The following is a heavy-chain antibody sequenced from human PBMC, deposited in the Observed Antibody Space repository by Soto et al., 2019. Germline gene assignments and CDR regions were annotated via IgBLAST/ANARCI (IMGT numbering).Heavy chain of an antibody. V-gene: IGHV4-59*12. CDR3: ARDGARLVYHHDVSGYYGTTF. CDR2: IYYSGST. J-gene: IGHJ4*02. CDR1: GGSISSYY. Sequence: SETLSLTCTVSGGSISSYYWSWIRQPPGKGLEWIGYIYYSGSTNYNPSLKSRVTISVDNSKNTLYLQMNGLRVEDTAVYYCARDGARLVYHHDVSGYYGTTFWGQGIPVTVSS. D-gene: IGHD3-22*01.